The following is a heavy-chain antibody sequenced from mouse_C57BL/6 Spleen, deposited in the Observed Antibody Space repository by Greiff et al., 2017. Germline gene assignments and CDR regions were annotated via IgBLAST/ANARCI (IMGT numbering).Heavy chain of an antibody. J-gene: IGHJ2*01. CDR2: IYPGDGDT. CDR1: GYAFSSSW. Sequence: QVQLQQSGPELVKPGASVKISCKASGYAFSSSWMNWVKQRPGKGLEWIGRIYPGDGDTNYNGKFKGKATLTADKSSSTAYMQLSSLTSEDSAVYFCARGFLITTVVATDYFDYWGQGTTLTVSS. D-gene: IGHD1-1*01. V-gene: IGHV1-82*01. CDR3: ARGFLITTVVATDYFDY.